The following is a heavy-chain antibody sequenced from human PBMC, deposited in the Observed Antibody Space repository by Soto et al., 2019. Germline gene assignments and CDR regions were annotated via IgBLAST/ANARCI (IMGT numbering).Heavy chain of an antibody. Sequence: LSLTCTVSGDTSTSYYWGWIRQAPGKGLEWIGHIHNSGTSTHNPSLNGRVTISIDMSKKQFSLKLTSLTSADTAVYYCARNVHTARAYYFDYWGQGTLVTVSS. CDR1: GDTSTSYY. D-gene: IGHD5-18*01. CDR2: IHNSGTS. J-gene: IGHJ4*02. CDR3: ARNVHTARAYYFDY. V-gene: IGHV4-59*01.